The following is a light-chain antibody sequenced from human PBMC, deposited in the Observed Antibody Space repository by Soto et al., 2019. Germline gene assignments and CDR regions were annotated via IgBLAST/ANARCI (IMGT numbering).Light chain of an antibody. CDR3: QHYGGVWT. CDR2: DAS. J-gene: IGKJ1*01. Sequence: DIQMTQSPSTLSASVGDRVTITCRASPSISNRLAWYQQKPGKAPKVLIYDASSLESGVPSRFSGSGSATDFILTISSLQTDDFATYHCQHYGGVWTFGQGTKVEIK. CDR1: PSISNR. V-gene: IGKV1-5*01.